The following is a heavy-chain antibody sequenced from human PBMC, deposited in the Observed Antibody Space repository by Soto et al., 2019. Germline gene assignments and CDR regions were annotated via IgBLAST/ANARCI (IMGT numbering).Heavy chain of an antibody. V-gene: IGHV3-23*01. D-gene: IGHD4-4*01. J-gene: IGHJ2*01. CDR2: ISGSGDST. Sequence: EVQLLESGGGLVQPGGSLRLSCAASGFTFSSYAMNWVRQAPGKGLQWVSVISGSGDSTYYADSVKGQFTISRDNSKNTLYLQMNSLRAEDTAVYYCARRNSGWYFDLWGRGTLVTVSS. CDR3: ARRNSGWYFDL. CDR1: GFTFSSYA.